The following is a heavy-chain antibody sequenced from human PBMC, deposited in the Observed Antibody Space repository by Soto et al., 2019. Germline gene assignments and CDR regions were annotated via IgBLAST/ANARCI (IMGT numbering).Heavy chain of an antibody. V-gene: IGHV3-66*01. CDR1: GFTVSSNS. Sequence: EVQLVQSGGGLVRPGGSLRLSCAASGFTVSSNSMNWVRQAPGKGLEWVSLIYTGGTTYYADSVKGRFTISRDISRTTLYLQMNSLRAEDTAVYYCAREAYCDGDCYSGWFDPWGQGTLVTVSS. CDR3: AREAYCDGDCYSGWFDP. CDR2: IYTGGTT. D-gene: IGHD2-21*02. J-gene: IGHJ5*02.